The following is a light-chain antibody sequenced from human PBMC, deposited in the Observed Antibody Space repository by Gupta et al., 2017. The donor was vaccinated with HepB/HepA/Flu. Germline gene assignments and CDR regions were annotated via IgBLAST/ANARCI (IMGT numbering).Light chain of an antibody. J-gene: IGKJ2*04. V-gene: IGKV3-11*01. CDR2: DAS. CDR3: QQPANLPLCN. Sequence: EIVLTQSPATLSLSPGDRATLSCRASQSVSTYLAWYQQKPGQAPRLLIYDASNRAAGIPDRFGGGGFEKNLSLTISRGEQEDFASYYCQQPANLPLCNFGQGTKM. CDR1: QSVSTY.